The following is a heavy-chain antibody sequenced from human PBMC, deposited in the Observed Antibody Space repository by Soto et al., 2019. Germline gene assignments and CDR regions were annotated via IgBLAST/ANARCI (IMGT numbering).Heavy chain of an antibody. CDR2: INAYNGYT. V-gene: IGHV1-18*04. Sequence: ASVKVSCKASGYTFTSYGISWVRQAPGQGLEWMGWINAYNGYTNYAQKLQGRVTMTTDTSTSTAYMELRSLRSDDTAVYYCERPLGEIVVVPAASNWLDPWGQGTMVTVSS. J-gene: IGHJ5*01. CDR3: ERPLGEIVVVPAASNWLDP. D-gene: IGHD2-2*01. CDR1: GYTFTSYG.